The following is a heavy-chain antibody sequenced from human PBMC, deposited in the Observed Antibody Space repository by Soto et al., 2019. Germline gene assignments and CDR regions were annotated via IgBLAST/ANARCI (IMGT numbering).Heavy chain of an antibody. Sequence: SETLSLTCTVSGGSISSGDYYWSWIRQPPGKGLEWIGYIYYSGSTYYNPSLKSRVTISVDTSKNQFSLKLSSVTAADTAVYFCARDRGVGATTDYWGQGTLVTVSS. J-gene: IGHJ4*02. V-gene: IGHV4-30-4*01. CDR1: GGSISSGDYY. CDR3: ARDRGVGATTDY. D-gene: IGHD1-26*01. CDR2: IYYSGST.